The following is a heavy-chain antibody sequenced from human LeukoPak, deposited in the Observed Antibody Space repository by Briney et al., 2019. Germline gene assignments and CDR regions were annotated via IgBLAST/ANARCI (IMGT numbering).Heavy chain of an antibody. Sequence: SGGSLRLPCAASGFTFSSYWMSWVRQAPGKGLEWVANIKQDGSEKYYVDSVKGRFTISRDNAKNSLYLQMNSLRAEGTAVYYCARGGIRPASGDYWGQGTLVTVSS. CDR1: GFTFSSYW. J-gene: IGHJ4*02. D-gene: IGHD6-25*01. CDR2: IKQDGSEK. CDR3: ARGGIRPASGDY. V-gene: IGHV3-7*01.